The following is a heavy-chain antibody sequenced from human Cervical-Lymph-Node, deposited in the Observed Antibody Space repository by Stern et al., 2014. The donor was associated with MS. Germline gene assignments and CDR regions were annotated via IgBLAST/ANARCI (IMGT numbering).Heavy chain of an antibody. CDR2: ISPGGTYN. CDR3: AKDRRGD. D-gene: IGHD3-10*01. J-gene: IGHJ4*02. Sequence: EVQLVESGGGLVQPGGSLRLSCAASGFTFNNYAMNWVRQAPGKGLEWVSAISPGGTYNYYADSVKGRFTISRDNSTNTVYLQMNSLRAEDSAVYYCAKDRRGDWGQGTLVTVSS. CDR1: GFTFNNYA. V-gene: IGHV3-23*04.